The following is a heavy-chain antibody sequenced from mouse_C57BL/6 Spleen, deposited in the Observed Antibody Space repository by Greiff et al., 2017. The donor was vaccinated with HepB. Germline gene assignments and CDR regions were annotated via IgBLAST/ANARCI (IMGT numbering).Heavy chain of an antibody. J-gene: IGHJ1*03. CDR2: IDPSDSDT. CDR3: ERRNYSNWYFDV. Sequence: VQLQQPGAELVRPGSSVKLSCKASGYTFTSYWMHWVKQRPIQGLEWIGNIDPSDSDTHYNQKFKDKATLTVDKSSSTAYMQLSSLTSEDSAVYYCERRNYSNWYFDVWGTGTTVTVSS. V-gene: IGHV1-52*01. D-gene: IGHD2-5*01. CDR1: GYTFTSYW.